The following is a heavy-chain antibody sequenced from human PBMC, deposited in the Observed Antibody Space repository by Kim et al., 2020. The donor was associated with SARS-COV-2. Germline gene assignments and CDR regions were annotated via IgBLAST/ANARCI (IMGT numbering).Heavy chain of an antibody. CDR2: T. D-gene: IGHD3-16*01. CDR3: GDYRGAGSHVSY. V-gene: IGHV3-23*05. Sequence: TQYADSVKGRFTDSRDNTKDKLYLQMNSLRAEDTAVYYCGDYRGAGSHVSYWGQGTLVTVSS. J-gene: IGHJ4*02.